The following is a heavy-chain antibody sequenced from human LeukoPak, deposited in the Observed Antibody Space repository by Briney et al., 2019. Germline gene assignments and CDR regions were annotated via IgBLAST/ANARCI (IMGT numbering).Heavy chain of an antibody. J-gene: IGHJ4*02. CDR3: ARDGEGSGWYYFDY. CDR2: IYHSGST. Sequence: SETLSLTCAVSGGSISSGGYSWSWIRQPPGKGLEWIGYIYHSGSTYYNPSLKSRVTISVDRSKNQFSLKLSSVTAADTAVYYCARDGEGSGWYYFDYWGQGTLVTVSS. D-gene: IGHD6-19*01. V-gene: IGHV4-30-2*01. CDR1: GGSISSGGYS.